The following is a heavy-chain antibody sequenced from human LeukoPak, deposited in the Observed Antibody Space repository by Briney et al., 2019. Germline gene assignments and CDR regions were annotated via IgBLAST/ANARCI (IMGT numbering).Heavy chain of an antibody. CDR3: ARGGYSSSSFLGY. CDR2: ISSSSSYI. D-gene: IGHD6-6*01. CDR1: GFTFSSYS. Sequence: GGSLRLSCAASGFTFSSYSMNWVRQAPGKGLEWVSSISSSSSYIYYADSVKGRFTISRDNAKNSLYLQMNSLRAEDTAVYYCARGGYSSSSFLGYWGQGTLVTVSS. J-gene: IGHJ4*02. V-gene: IGHV3-21*01.